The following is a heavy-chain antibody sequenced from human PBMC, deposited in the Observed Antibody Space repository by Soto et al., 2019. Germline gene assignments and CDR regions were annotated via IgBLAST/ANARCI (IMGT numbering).Heavy chain of an antibody. D-gene: IGHD6-13*01. CDR1: GVSVSTNTQY. CDR2: IYYGGRT. J-gene: IGHJ6*02. V-gene: IGHV4-39*01. CDR3: ARLAPIAAADGMDV. Sequence: SETLSLTCTVSGVSVSTNTQYWGWIRQSPGKGLEWIGSIYYGGRTYYNPSLKSRVTISVDTSKNQFSLKLSSVTAADTAVYYCARLAPIAAADGMDVWGQGTTVTVSS.